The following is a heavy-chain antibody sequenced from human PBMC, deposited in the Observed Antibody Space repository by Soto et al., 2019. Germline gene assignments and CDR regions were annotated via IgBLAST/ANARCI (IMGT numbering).Heavy chain of an antibody. CDR2: ISSNGGST. D-gene: IGHD2-15*01. CDR1: GFTFSSYA. V-gene: IGHV3-64D*06. J-gene: IGHJ4*02. Sequence: PGGSLRLSCSASGFTFSSYAMHWVRQAPGKGLEYVSAISSNGGSTYYADSVKGRFTISRDNSKNTLYLQMSSLRAEDTAVYYWVKADGCSCGSCYARGPHFDDWGKGTLVTVAA. CDR3: VKADGCSCGSCYARGPHFDD.